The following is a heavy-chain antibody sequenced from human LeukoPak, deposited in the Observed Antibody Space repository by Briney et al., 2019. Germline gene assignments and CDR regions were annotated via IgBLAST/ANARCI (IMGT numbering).Heavy chain of an antibody. Sequence: SETLSLTCTVSGGSINSSDYYWAWIRQSPGRGVEWMGSIYYSGTTFYSVSLRSRVTISIDSSKNQISLKLRSVNVSDTAVYYCARHGGLPAVVEGFDPWGRGFLVTVSS. CDR3: ARHGGLPAVVEGFDP. V-gene: IGHV4-39*01. CDR1: GGSINSSDYY. D-gene: IGHD4-23*01. J-gene: IGHJ5*02. CDR2: IYYSGTT.